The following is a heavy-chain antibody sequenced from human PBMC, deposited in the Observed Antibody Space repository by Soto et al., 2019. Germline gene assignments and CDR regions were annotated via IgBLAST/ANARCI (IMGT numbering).Heavy chain of an antibody. Sequence: ASVKVSCKAPGYTFTSYGISWVRQAPGQGLEWMGWISAYIGTANYAQKLQGRVTITADESTSTAYMELSSLRSEDTAVYYYASGRQWLPQGDWFDPWGQGTLVPVSS. D-gene: IGHD6-19*01. CDR2: ISAYIGTA. CDR3: ASGRQWLPQGDWFDP. CDR1: GYTFTSYG. V-gene: IGHV1-18*01. J-gene: IGHJ5*02.